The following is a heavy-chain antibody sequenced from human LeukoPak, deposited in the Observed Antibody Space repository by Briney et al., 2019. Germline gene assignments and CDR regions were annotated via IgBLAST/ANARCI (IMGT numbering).Heavy chain of an antibody. CDR2: IYHSGST. Sequence: KPSETLSLTCGVSGGSISSGGYSWSWIRQPPGKGLEWIGYIYHSGSTYYNPSLKGRVTISVDRSKNQFSLKLSSVTAADTAVYYCARVPHCGGDCPPHQNYWYFDLWGRGTLVTVSS. CDR1: GGSISSGGYS. V-gene: IGHV4-30-2*01. D-gene: IGHD2-21*02. CDR3: ARVPHCGGDCPPHQNYWYFDL. J-gene: IGHJ2*01.